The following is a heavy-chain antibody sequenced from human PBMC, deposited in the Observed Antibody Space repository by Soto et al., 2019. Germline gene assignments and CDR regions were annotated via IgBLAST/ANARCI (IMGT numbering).Heavy chain of an antibody. CDR2: VYHSGST. V-gene: IGHV4-4*02. D-gene: IGHD2-21*02. Sequence: SETLSLTCAVSGGSISNSHWWVWVRQPPGKGLEWIGEVYHSGSTHYNPSLKSRVTISVDKSKNQFSLKLSSVTAADTAVYYCASRNYCGGDCYSIDYWGQGTLVT. CDR1: GGSISNSHW. CDR3: ASRNYCGGDCYSIDY. J-gene: IGHJ4*02.